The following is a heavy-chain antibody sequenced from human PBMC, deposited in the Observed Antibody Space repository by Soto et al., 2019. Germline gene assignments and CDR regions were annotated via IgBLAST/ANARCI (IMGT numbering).Heavy chain of an antibody. CDR1: GFTFDDYA. V-gene: IGHV3-9*01. CDR2: ISWNSGSI. Sequence: EVQLVESGGGLVQPGRSLRLSCAASGFTFDDYAMHWVRQAPGKGLEWVSGISWNSGSIGYADSVKGRFTISRDNAKNSPYLQMNSLRAEDTALYYCAKETSIAVAPALDYWGQGTLVTVSS. J-gene: IGHJ4*02. CDR3: AKETSIAVAPALDY. D-gene: IGHD6-19*01.